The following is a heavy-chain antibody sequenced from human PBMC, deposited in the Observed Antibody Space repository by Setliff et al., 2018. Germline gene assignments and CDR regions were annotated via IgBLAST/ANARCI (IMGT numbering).Heavy chain of an antibody. J-gene: IGHJ4*02. CDR3: AKHRSYFDY. CDR1: GYSISNDYF. V-gene: IGHV4-38-2*02. CDR2: IYHSGST. Sequence: KTSETLSLTCTVSGYSISNDYFWGWIRQPPGKGLEWIGSIYHSGSTSYYPSLKSRDTISVGTSKNQFSLNLSSVTAADTAVYYCAKHRSYFDYWGQGTLVTVST.